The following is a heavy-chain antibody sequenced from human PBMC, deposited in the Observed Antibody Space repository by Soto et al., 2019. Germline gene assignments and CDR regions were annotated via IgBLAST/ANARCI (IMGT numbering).Heavy chain of an antibody. Sequence: GGSLRLSCAASGFTFSSYAMHWVRQAPGKGLEWVAVISYDGSNKYYADSVKGRFTISRDNSKNTLYLQMNSLRAEDTAVYYCARARRYSFDYWGQGTLVTVSS. V-gene: IGHV3-30-3*01. CDR3: ARARRYSFDY. CDR2: ISYDGSNK. D-gene: IGHD1-20*01. J-gene: IGHJ4*02. CDR1: GFTFSSYA.